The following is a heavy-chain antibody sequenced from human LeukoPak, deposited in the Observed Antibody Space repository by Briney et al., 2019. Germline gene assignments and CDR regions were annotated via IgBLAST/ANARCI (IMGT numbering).Heavy chain of an antibody. Sequence: ASVKVSCKASGYTFTSYGISWVRQAPGQGLEWMGWISAYNGNTNYAQKLQGRVTMTTDTSTSTAYMELRSLRSDDTAVYYCARREGGHIVVVPGAIQDAFDIWGQGTMVTASS. CDR2: ISAYNGNT. D-gene: IGHD2-2*01. V-gene: IGHV1-18*01. J-gene: IGHJ3*02. CDR1: GYTFTSYG. CDR3: ARREGGHIVVVPGAIQDAFDI.